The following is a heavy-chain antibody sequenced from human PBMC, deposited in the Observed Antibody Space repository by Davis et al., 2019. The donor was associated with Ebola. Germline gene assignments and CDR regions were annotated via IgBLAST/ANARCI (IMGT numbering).Heavy chain of an antibody. Sequence: SETLSLTCAVYGGSFSGYYWSWIRQPPGKGLEWIGYIYYSGSTNYNPSLKSRVTISVDTSKNQFSLKLSSVTAADTAVYYCARAPVGGAIYFDYWGQGTLVTVSS. CDR3: ARAPVGGAIYFDY. V-gene: IGHV4-59*01. D-gene: IGHD3-10*01. CDR1: GGSFSGYY. J-gene: IGHJ4*02. CDR2: IYYSGST.